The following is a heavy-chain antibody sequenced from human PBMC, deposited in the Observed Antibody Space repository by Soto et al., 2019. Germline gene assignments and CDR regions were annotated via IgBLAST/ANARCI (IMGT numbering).Heavy chain of an antibody. CDR2: IRTYDGSR. Sequence: ASGEVSCEASGYTFSDYGISWVRQAPGQGLEWVGWIRTYDGSRNFAEKFHGRVTMTTDTSTSTVYMELRSLRSDDTAVYYCARRYGDPSSSTGFDSWGQGTLVTVSS. V-gene: IGHV1-18*01. D-gene: IGHD2-21*02. J-gene: IGHJ4*02. CDR3: ARRYGDPSSSTGFDS. CDR1: GYTFSDYG.